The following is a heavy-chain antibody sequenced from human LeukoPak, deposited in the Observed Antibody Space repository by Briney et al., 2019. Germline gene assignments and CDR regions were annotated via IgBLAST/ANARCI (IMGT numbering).Heavy chain of an antibody. CDR3: ARSSKQWLDR. V-gene: IGHV1-18*01. CDR2: IGDYNSET. CDR1: GYTFTSYG. Sequence: ASVNVSFKASGYTFTSYGINWVRQAPAQGHEWMGWIGDYNSETNYAQKFQGRVTMPTDTSTSTGYMELRSLRSDDTAVYYCARSSKQWLDRWGQGSLVTVSS. D-gene: IGHD6-19*01. J-gene: IGHJ4*02.